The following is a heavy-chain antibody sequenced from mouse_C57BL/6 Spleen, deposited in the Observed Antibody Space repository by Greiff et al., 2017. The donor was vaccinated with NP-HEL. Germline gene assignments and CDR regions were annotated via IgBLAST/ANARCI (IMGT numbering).Heavy chain of an antibody. Sequence: EVKLVESGGGLVKPGGSLKLSCAASGFTFSDYGMHWVRQAPEKGLEWVAYISSGSSTIYYADTVKGRFTISRDNAKNNLFLQMTSLRSEDTAMYYCARRRTYDYDEGFAYWGQGTLVTVSA. CDR1: GFTFSDYG. J-gene: IGHJ3*01. D-gene: IGHD2-4*01. CDR3: ARRRTYDYDEGFAY. V-gene: IGHV5-17*01. CDR2: ISSGSSTI.